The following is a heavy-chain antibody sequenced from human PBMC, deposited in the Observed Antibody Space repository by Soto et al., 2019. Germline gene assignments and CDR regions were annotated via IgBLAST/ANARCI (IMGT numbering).Heavy chain of an antibody. CDR1: GFTFSSYA. CDR2: ISYDGSNK. Sequence: QVQLVESGGGVVQPGRSLRLSCAASGFTFSSYAMHWVRQAPGKGLEWVAVISYDGSNKYYADSLKGRFTISRDNSKNTLYLQMNSLRAGDTAGYYWGREGGGSSFDYWGQGTLVTVSS. CDR3: GREGGGSSFDY. V-gene: IGHV3-30-3*01. J-gene: IGHJ4*02. D-gene: IGHD3-16*01.